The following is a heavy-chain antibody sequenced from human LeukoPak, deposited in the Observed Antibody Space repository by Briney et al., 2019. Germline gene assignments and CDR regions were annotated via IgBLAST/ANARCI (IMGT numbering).Heavy chain of an antibody. V-gene: IGHV3-23*01. CDR3: AKVPCGADCYTYDYLDY. CDR1: VFTFPSYV. Sequence: PGGSLRLSCAASVFTFPSYVMTWVRQAPGKGLEWVSAISGSGGSTYYADSVKGRFTISRDNSKNTLYLQMNSLRAEDTAVYYCAKVPCGADCYTYDYLDYWGQGTLVTVSS. J-gene: IGHJ4*02. CDR2: ISGSGGST. D-gene: IGHD2-21*02.